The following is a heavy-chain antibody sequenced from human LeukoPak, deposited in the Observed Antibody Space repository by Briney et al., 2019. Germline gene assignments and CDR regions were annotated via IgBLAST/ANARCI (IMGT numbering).Heavy chain of an antibody. Sequence: PSETLSLTCAVYGGSFSGYYWSWIRQPPGKGLVWVSRINSDGSSTSYADSVKGRFTISRDNAKNTLYLQMNSLRAEDTAVYYCASPGIAAAGSSPDFDYWGQGTLVTVSS. CDR1: GGSFSGYY. J-gene: IGHJ4*02. D-gene: IGHD6-13*01. CDR2: INSDGSST. CDR3: ASPGIAAAGSSPDFDY. V-gene: IGHV3-74*01.